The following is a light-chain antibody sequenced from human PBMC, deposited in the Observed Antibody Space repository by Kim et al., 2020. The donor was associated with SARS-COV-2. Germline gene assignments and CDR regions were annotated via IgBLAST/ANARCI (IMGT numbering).Light chain of an antibody. J-gene: IGKJ4*01. CDR2: DAF. CDR1: QSVSSY. CDR3: HQRSNWPLT. Sequence: EIVLTQSPDTLSLSPGERATLSCRASQSVSSYLAWYQQKPGQAPRLLIYDAFNRATGIPARFSGSGSGTDFTLTISSLEPEDFAVYFCHQRSNWPLTFGGGTKVDIK. V-gene: IGKV3-11*01.